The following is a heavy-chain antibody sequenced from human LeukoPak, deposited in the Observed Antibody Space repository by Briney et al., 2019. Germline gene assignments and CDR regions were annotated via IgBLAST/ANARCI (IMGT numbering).Heavy chain of an antibody. Sequence: PGGSLRLSCAASGFSFSTYSAYFMSWVRQGPGKGLEWVSTVSRHGEITYYAASVQARFIISRDSSKTALFLQMNSLTAEDTAVYYCAKVATYHYFYMDVWGTGTTVTVSS. V-gene: IGHV3-23*01. CDR1: GFSFSTYSAYF. J-gene: IGHJ6*03. CDR2: VSRHGEIT. CDR3: AKVATYHYFYMDV.